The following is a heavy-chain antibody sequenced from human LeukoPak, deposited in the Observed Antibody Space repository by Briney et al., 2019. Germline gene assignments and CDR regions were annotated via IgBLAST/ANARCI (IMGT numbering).Heavy chain of an antibody. Sequence: GGSLRLSCAASGFTFSTFAMIWVRQPPGKGLEWVSAISGSGGSTYYADSVKDRFTISRDNSKNTLYLQMNSLRAEDTAVYYCAKYRAYYYGSGSYPDYWGQGTLVTVSS. CDR1: GFTFSTFA. CDR3: AKYRAYYYGSGSYPDY. D-gene: IGHD3-10*01. CDR2: ISGSGGST. V-gene: IGHV3-23*01. J-gene: IGHJ4*02.